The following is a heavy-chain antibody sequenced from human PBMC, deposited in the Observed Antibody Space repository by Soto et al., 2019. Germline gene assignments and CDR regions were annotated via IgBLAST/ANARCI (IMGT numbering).Heavy chain of an antibody. CDR3: AKTAATPFGNFGFDR. D-gene: IGHD3-9*01. J-gene: IGHJ5*02. Sequence: GGSLRLSCVASRFTFGDYPMNWVRQAPGKGLEWVSGISDTSIDTYYADSVKGRFTISRDNSQSMLFLHMSSLRAEDTALYYCAKTAATPFGNFGFDRWGQGTLVTVSS. CDR1: RFTFGDYP. CDR2: ISDTSIDT. V-gene: IGHV3-23*01.